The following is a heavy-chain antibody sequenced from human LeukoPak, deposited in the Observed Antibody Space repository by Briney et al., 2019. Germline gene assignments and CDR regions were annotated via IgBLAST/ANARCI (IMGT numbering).Heavy chain of an antibody. J-gene: IGHJ6*03. Sequence: SETLSLTCAVYGGSFSGYYWSWIRQPPGKGLEWIGEINHSGSTNYNPSLKSRVTISVDTSKNQFSLKLSSVTAADTAVYYCAREPSATTYYYYYMDVWGKGTTVTISS. D-gene: IGHD5-24*01. CDR3: AREPSATTYYYYYMDV. V-gene: IGHV4-34*01. CDR1: GGSFSGYY. CDR2: INHSGST.